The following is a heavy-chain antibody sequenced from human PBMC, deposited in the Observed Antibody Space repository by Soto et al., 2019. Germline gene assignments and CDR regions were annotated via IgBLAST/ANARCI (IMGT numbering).Heavy chain of an antibody. CDR2: IIPIFGTA. Sequence: SVKVSCKASGGTFSSYAISWVRQAPGQGLEWIGGIIPIFGTANYAQKFQGRVTITADESTSTAYMELSSLRSEDTAVYYCARSPPAYGMDVWGQGTTVTVSS. CDR3: ARSPPAYGMDV. J-gene: IGHJ6*02. CDR1: GGTFSSYA. V-gene: IGHV1-69*13.